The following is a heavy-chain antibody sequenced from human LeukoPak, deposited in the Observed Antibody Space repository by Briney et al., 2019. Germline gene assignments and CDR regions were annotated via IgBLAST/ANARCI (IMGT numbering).Heavy chain of an antibody. J-gene: IGHJ4*02. V-gene: IGHV1-46*01. CDR3: ARDISLAERMDY. Sequence: ASVKVSCKASGYTFTSYYIHWVRQAPGQGLEWMGIINPSGGSTSYAQKFQGRVTMTRDTSTSTVYMELSSLRSEDTAVYYCARDISLAERMDYWGQGTLVTVSS. D-gene: IGHD2-15*01. CDR1: GYTFTSYY. CDR2: INPSGGST.